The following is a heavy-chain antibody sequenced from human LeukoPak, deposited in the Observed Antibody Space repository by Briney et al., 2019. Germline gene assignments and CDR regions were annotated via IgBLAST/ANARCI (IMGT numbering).Heavy chain of an antibody. CDR3: ARSGSYYDSSAYYYDY. J-gene: IGHJ4*02. D-gene: IGHD3-22*01. CDR1: GGSISSGGYY. CDR2: IYYSGST. V-gene: IGHV4-31*03. Sequence: SETLSLTCTVSGGSISSGGYYWSWIHQHPGKGLEWIGYIYYSGSTYYNPSLKSRVTISVDTSKNQFSLKLSSVTAADTAVYYCARSGSYYDSSAYYYDYWGQGTLVTVSS.